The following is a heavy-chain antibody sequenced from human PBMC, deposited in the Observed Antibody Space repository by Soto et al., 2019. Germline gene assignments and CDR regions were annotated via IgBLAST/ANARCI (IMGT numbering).Heavy chain of an antibody. CDR3: ATTRGIAVGGSFDH. J-gene: IGHJ5*02. CDR1: GASISSRSSY. V-gene: IGHV4-39*01. Sequence: SETLSLTCIVSGASISSRSSYWGWIRQPPGKGLEWVGTFYSGSTYNNPSLKSRVTISVDTPKNQFSLKLSSVAAEDTAIYYCATTRGIAVGGSFDHWGQGTLVTVSS. CDR2: FYSGST. D-gene: IGHD6-13*01.